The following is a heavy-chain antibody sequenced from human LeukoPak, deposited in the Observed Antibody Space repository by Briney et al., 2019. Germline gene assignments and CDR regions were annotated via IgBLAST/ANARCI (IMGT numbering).Heavy chain of an antibody. CDR3: AGLVAATPIHAFDI. CDR2: IYHSGST. D-gene: IGHD2-15*01. V-gene: IGHV4-38-2*01. J-gene: IGHJ3*02. CDR1: GYSISSGYY. Sequence: SEILSLACAVSGYSISSGYYWGWIRQPPGKGLEWIGSIYHSGSTYYNPSLKSRVTISVDTSKNQFSLKLSSVTAADTAVYYCAGLVAATPIHAFDIWGQGTMVTVSS.